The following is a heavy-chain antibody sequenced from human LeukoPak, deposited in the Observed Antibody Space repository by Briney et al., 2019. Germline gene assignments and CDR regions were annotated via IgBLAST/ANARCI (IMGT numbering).Heavy chain of an antibody. CDR3: ARCMVLSQGWCNWFGP. Sequence: GGSLRLSCAASGFDLTTYAMTWVRQAPAKGLEWVSSMRIGGGGTYYADSVKGRFTISRDNSENTLHLQMNNLRVEDKARCFCARCMVLSQGWCNWFGPWGQGTLVTVSS. D-gene: IGHD6-13*01. V-gene: IGHV3-23*01. CDR2: MRIGGGGT. J-gene: IGHJ5*02. CDR1: GFDLTTYA.